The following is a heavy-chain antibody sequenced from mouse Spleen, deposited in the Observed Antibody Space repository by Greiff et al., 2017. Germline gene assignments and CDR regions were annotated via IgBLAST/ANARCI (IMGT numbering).Heavy chain of an antibody. CDR1: GYSITSDYA. D-gene: IGHD3-3*01. J-gene: IGHJ3*01. V-gene: IGHV3-2*02. CDR2: ISYSGST. Sequence: LQQSGPGLVKPSQSLSLTCTVTGYSITSDYAWNWIRQFPGNKLEWMGYISYSGSTSYNPSLKSRISITRVTSKNQFFLQLNSVTTEDTATYYCAKGLAYWGQGTLVTVSA. CDR3: AKGLAY.